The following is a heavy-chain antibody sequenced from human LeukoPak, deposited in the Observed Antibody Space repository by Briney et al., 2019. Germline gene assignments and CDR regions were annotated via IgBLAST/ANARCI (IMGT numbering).Heavy chain of an antibody. CDR2: ISGDGGST. J-gene: IGHJ4*02. CDR3: AKAWFGERSGGGFDY. CDR1: GFTFDDYD. V-gene: IGHV3-43*02. Sequence: GGSLRLSCAASGFTFDDYDIHWVRQAPGKGLEWVSLISGDGGSTYYADSVKGRFTISRDNSKNSLYLQMNSLGTEDTALYYCAKAWFGERSGGGFDYWGQGTLVTVSS. D-gene: IGHD3-10*01.